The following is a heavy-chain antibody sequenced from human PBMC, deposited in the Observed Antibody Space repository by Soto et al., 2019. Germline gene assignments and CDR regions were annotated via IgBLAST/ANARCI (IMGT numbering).Heavy chain of an antibody. D-gene: IGHD3-10*01. CDR1: GWWFNGYY. J-gene: IGHJ5*02. CDR2: INHSGTT. V-gene: IGHV4-34*01. CDR3: ASCRFGAGPGSYNWFVP. Sequence: SETRCLTCAAYGWWFNGYYWSWIRQSPGKGLECIGEINHSGTTNYNPSLRSRVTISVDTSKIQFSLKLYSVTAADTAVYYCASCRFGAGPGSYNWFVPWGPVKQVTVSS.